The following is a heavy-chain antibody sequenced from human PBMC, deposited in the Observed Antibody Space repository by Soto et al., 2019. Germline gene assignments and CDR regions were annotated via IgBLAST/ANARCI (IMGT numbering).Heavy chain of an antibody. Sequence: SETLSLTCAVYGGSFSSYHWSWIRQTPGKGLEWIGEINHLTTTNYNPSLKSRVIISLDTPKNQFSLKLSSVTAADTAVYYCARGYDTALAPIFWGQGTVGTVSA. CDR1: GGSFSSYH. J-gene: IGHJ4*02. D-gene: IGHD5-18*01. CDR3: ARGYDTALAPIF. V-gene: IGHV4-34*01. CDR2: INHLTTT.